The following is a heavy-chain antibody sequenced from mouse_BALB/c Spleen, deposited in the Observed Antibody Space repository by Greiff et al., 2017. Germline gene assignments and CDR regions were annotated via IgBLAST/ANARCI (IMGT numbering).Heavy chain of an antibody. CDR3: ADWEAWFAY. D-gene: IGHD4-1*01. CDR1: GYSITSDYA. J-gene: IGHJ3*01. CDR2: ISYSGST. V-gene: IGHV3-2*02. Sequence: VQLKESGPGLVKPSQSLSLTCTVTGYSITSDYAWNWIRQFPGNKLEWMGYISYSGSTSYNPSLKSRISITRDTSKNQFFLQLNSVTTEDTATYYCADWEAWFAYWGQGTLVTVSA.